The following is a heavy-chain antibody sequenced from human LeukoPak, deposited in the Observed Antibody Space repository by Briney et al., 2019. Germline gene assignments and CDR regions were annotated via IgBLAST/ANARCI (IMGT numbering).Heavy chain of an antibody. CDR3: ARSYCSSTSCYANPGAYYFDY. Sequence: ASVKVSCKASGYTFTSYDINWVRQATGQGLEWMGWISAYNGNTNYAQKLQGRVTMTTDTSTSTAYMELRSLRSDDTAVYYCARSYCSSTSCYANPGAYYFDYWGQGTLVTVSS. V-gene: IGHV1-18*01. J-gene: IGHJ4*02. CDR1: GYTFTSYD. CDR2: ISAYNGNT. D-gene: IGHD2-2*01.